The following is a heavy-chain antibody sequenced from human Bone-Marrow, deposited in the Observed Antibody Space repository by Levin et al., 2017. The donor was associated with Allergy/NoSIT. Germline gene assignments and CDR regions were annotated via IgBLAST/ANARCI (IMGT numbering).Heavy chain of an antibody. CDR3: ARFFSSYHSGGYYQPNYFDY. CDR2: ISRSGST. CDR1: GDSINNYF. V-gene: IGHV4-59*08. J-gene: IGHJ4*02. D-gene: IGHD3-22*01. Sequence: ESLKISCTVSGDSINNYFWSWIRQPPGKGLEWIGYISRSGSTRYNPSLRSRLSISLDTSKNHFSLNLNSVTAADPAVYYCARFFSSYHSGGYYQPNYFDYWGQGTLVTVSS.